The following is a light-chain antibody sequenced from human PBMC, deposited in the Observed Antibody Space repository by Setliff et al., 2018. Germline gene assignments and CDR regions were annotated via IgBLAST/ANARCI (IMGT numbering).Light chain of an antibody. CDR1: SSNIGAGYD. CDR3: QSYDSSLSGAV. J-gene: IGLJ1*01. CDR2: GNS. Sequence: SVLTQAPSVSGAPGQRVTISCTGSSSNIGAGYDVHWYQQLPGTAPKLLIFGNSNRPSGVPDRFSGSKSGTSASLAITGLQAEDEADYYCQSYDSSLSGAVFGTGTKGTVL. V-gene: IGLV1-40*01.